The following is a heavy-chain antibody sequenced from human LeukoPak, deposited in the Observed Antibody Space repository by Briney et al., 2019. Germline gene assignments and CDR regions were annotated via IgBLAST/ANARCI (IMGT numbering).Heavy chain of an antibody. V-gene: IGHV4-59*01. CDR1: GDSISSYY. J-gene: IGHJ4*02. D-gene: IGHD3-10*01. CDR3: ARTFYYGSGSYYYFDS. CDR2: IYYSGST. Sequence: PSETLSLTCTVSGDSISSYYWSWIRQPPGKGLEWIGYIYYSGSTNYNPSLKSRVTISVDTSKNQFSLKLSSVTAADTAVYYCARTFYYGSGSYYYFDSWGQGTLVTVSS.